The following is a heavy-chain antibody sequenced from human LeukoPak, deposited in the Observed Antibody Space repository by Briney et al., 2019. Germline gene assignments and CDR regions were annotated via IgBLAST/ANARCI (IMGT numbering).Heavy chain of an antibody. CDR2: ISFSGSTI. V-gene: IGHV3-48*03. CDR3: ARALYRQHIVVVNAKNYWYFDL. CDR1: GFTFSSYE. J-gene: IGHJ2*01. Sequence: QPGGSLRLSCAASGFTFSSYEMNWVRQAPGKGLEWVSYISFSGSTIYYADSVKGRFTISRDNAKNSLYLQMNSLRAEDTAVYYCARALYRQHIVVVNAKNYWYFDLWGRGTLVTVSS. D-gene: IGHD2-21*01.